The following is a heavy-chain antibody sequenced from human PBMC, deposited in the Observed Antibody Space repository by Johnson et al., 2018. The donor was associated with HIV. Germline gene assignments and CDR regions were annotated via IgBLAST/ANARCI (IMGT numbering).Heavy chain of an antibody. CDR3: AKAVGGYAFDI. D-gene: IGHD1-26*01. J-gene: IGHJ3*02. Sequence: VKSGGGVVQPGRSLRLSCAASGFSFSSYAMHWVRQAPGKGLEWVAVVSYDGSERYYGDSVKGRFTISRDNSRNTLYLQMNSLRVEDTAVYYCAKAVGGYAFDIWGQGTMVTVSS. V-gene: IGHV3-30*04. CDR1: GFSFSSYA. CDR2: VSYDGSER.